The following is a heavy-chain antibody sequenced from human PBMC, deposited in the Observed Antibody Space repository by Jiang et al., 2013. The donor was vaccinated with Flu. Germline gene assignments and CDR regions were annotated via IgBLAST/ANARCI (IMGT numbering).Heavy chain of an antibody. CDR1: GDSVSSNSAA. V-gene: IGHV6-1*01. D-gene: IGHD6-19*01. J-gene: IGHJ4*02. CDR2: TYYRSKWYN. Sequence: GLVKPSQTLSLTCAISGDSVSSNSAAWNWIRQSPSRGLEWLGRTYYRSKWYNDYAVSVKSRITINPDTSKNQFSLQLNSVTPEDTAVYYCARAETRIAVAGEQFDYWGQGTLVTVSS. CDR3: ARAETRIAVAGEQFDY.